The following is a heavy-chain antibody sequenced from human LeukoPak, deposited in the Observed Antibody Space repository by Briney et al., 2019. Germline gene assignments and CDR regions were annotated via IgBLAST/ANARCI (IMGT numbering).Heavy chain of an antibody. V-gene: IGHV3-48*03. CDR3: ARDMVTMVRGVFDYFDY. Sequence: GGSLRLSCAASGFTFSSYEMNWVRQAPGKGLEWASYISSSGSTIYYADSVKGRFTISRDNAKNSLYLQMNSLRAEDTAVYYCARDMVTMVRGVFDYFDYWGQGTLVTVSS. J-gene: IGHJ4*02. D-gene: IGHD3-10*01. CDR2: ISSSGSTI. CDR1: GFTFSSYE.